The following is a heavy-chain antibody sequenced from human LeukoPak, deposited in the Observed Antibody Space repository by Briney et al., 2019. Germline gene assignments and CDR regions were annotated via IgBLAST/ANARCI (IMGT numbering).Heavy chain of an antibody. CDR1: GGSFSSHG. CDR3: ATSPSAVYALGWLDP. J-gene: IGHJ5*02. Sequence: SVKVSCKASGGSFSSHGISWVRQAPGQGLEWMGRIIPNLGIANYVQKLQGRVTISADKSTSTAYMELRSLKSEDTAVYYCATSPSAVYALGWLDPWGQGTLVTVSS. D-gene: IGHD7-27*01. CDR2: IIPNLGIA. V-gene: IGHV1-69*04.